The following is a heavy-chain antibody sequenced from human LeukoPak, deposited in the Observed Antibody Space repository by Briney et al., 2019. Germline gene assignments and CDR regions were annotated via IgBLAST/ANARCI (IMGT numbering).Heavy chain of an antibody. J-gene: IGHJ4*02. V-gene: IGHV1-2*02. CDR1: GYAFTGYY. CDR2: INPNSGGT. D-gene: IGHD2-8*01. CDR3: ARGYCTNGVCYNLDY. Sequence: GASVKVSCKASGYAFTGYYMHWVRQAPGQGLEWMGWINPNSGGTNYAQKFQGRVTMTRDTSISTAYMELSRLRSGDTAVYYCARGYCTNGVCYNLDYWGQGTLVTVSS.